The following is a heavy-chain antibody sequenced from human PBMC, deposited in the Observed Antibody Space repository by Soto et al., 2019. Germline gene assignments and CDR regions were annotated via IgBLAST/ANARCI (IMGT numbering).Heavy chain of an antibody. CDR1: GFTFSSYG. Sequence: PGGSLRLSCAASGFTFSSYGMHWVRQAPGKGLEWVAVISYDGSNKYYADSVKGRFTISRDNSKNTLYLQMNSLRAEDTAVYYCATKRSGGNSFRTKGSGMDVWGQGTTVTVSS. CDR3: ATKRSGGNSFRTKGSGMDV. CDR2: ISYDGSNK. D-gene: IGHD2-21*02. V-gene: IGHV3-30*03. J-gene: IGHJ6*02.